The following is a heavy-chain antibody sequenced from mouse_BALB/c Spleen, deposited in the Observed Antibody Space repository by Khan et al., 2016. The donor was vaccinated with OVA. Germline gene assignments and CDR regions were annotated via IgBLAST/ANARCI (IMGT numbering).Heavy chain of an antibody. J-gene: IGHJ3*01. CDR3: ASYLTGSFAY. Sequence: DVQLVESGGDLVKPGGSLRLSCAASGFTFSTYAMSWVRQFPDKRLEWVATINSDGYYTYYPDTLKGRFTISRTNAENTLYLQMRSLKSEDTAIYYCASYLTGSFAYWGHGTLVTGSA. D-gene: IGHD4-1*01. CDR2: INSDGYYT. V-gene: IGHV5-6*01. CDR1: GFTFSTYA.